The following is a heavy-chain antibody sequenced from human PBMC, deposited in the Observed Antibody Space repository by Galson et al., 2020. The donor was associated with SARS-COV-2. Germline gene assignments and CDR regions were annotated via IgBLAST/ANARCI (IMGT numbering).Heavy chain of an antibody. J-gene: IGHJ4*02. CDR1: GYTFTSYG. V-gene: IGHV1-18*04. CDR3: ARVRYSSGWYTGYFDY. Sequence: ASVKVSCKASGYTFTSYGISWVRQAPGQGLEWMGWISAYNGNTNYAQKLQGRVTMTTDTSTSTAYMELRSLRSDDTAVYYCARVRYSSGWYTGYFDYGGQGTLVTVSS. D-gene: IGHD6-19*01. CDR2: ISAYNGNT.